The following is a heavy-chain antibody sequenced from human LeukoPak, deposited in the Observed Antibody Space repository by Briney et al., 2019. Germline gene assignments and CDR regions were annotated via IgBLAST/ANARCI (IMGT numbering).Heavy chain of an antibody. D-gene: IGHD4-17*01. V-gene: IGHV3-33*01. CDR2: IWSDASHK. J-gene: IGHJ6*02. CDR3: ARSTTVTTFSYGMDV. CDR1: GFAFSTYG. Sequence: PGTSLRLSCAASGFAFSTYGMHWVRQAPGKGLEWVAVIWSDASHKFYADSVKGRFTISRDNSKNTLYLQMNSLRAEDTAVYYCARSTTVTTFSYGMDVWGQGTTVTVSS.